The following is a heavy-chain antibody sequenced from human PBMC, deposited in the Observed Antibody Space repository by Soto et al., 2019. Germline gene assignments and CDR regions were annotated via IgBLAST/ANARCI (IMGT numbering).Heavy chain of an antibody. CDR3: TTEPPLDILTGENWFDP. CDR2: IKSKTDGGTT. CDR1: GFTFSNAW. D-gene: IGHD3-9*01. V-gene: IGHV3-15*01. Sequence: GGSLRLSCAASGFTFSNAWMSWVRQAPGKGLEWVGRIKSKTDGGTTDYAAPVKGRFTISRDDSKNTLYLQMNSLKTEDTAVYYCTTEPPLDILTGENWFDPWGQGTLVTVSS. J-gene: IGHJ5*02.